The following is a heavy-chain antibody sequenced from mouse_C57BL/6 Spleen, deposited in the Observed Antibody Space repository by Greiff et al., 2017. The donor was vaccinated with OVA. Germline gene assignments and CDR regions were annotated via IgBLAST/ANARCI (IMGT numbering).Heavy chain of an antibody. CDR3: NYGSSYGYFDV. Sequence: VQLQQPGAELVRPGTSVKLSCKASGYTFTSYWMHWVKQRPGQGLEWIGVIDPSDSYTNYNQKFKGKATLTVDTSSSTAYMQLSSLTSEDSAVYYYNYGSSYGYFDVWGTGTTVTVSS. J-gene: IGHJ1*03. D-gene: IGHD1-1*01. V-gene: IGHV1-59*01. CDR2: IDPSDSYT. CDR1: GYTFTSYW.